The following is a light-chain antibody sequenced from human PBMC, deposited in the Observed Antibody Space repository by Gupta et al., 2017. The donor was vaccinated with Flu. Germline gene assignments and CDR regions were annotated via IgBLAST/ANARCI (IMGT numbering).Light chain of an antibody. V-gene: IGKV1-33*01. CDR3: QQYDHLPPYT. J-gene: IGKJ2*01. CDR1: QDVSNS. Sequence: SLSASVGDRVDITCQASQDVSNSLNWYQQKPGKAPKLLIYGASSWESGVPSRFSGSGSGTNFTFTISSRQPEDSATYYCQQYDHLPPYTFGQGTKLEIK. CDR2: GAS.